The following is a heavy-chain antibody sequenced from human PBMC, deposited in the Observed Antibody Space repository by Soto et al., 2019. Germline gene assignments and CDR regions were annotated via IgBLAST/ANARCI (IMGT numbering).Heavy chain of an antibody. J-gene: IGHJ3*02. CDR1: GFTFSSYW. Sequence: EVQLVESGGGLVQPGGSLRLCCAASGFTFSSYWMSWVRQAPGKGLEWVANIKQDGSEKYYVDSVKGRFTISRDNAKNSLYLQMNSLRAEDTAVYYCARDLGDDAFDIWGQGTMVTVSS. CDR2: IKQDGSEK. CDR3: ARDLGDDAFDI. D-gene: IGHD3-16*01. V-gene: IGHV3-7*03.